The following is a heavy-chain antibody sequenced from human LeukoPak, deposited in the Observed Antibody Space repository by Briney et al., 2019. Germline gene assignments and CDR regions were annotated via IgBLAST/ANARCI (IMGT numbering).Heavy chain of an antibody. D-gene: IGHD3-22*01. Sequence: KPSETLSLTCAVYGGSFSGYYWSWIRQPPGKGLEWIGEINHSGSTNYNPSLKSRVTISVDTSKNQFSLKLSSVTAADTAVYYCARGRRGFVDYWGQGTLVTVSS. CDR3: ARGRRGFVDY. V-gene: IGHV4-34*01. CDR1: GGSFSGYY. J-gene: IGHJ4*02. CDR2: INHSGST.